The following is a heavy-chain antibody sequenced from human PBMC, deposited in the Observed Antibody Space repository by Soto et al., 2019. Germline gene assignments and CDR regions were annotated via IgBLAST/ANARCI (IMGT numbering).Heavy chain of an antibody. V-gene: IGHV3-30-3*01. Sequence: QVQLVESGGGVVQPGRSLRLSCAASGFTFSSYAMHWVRQAPGKGLEWVAVISYDGSNKYYADSVKGRFTISRDNSKNTLYLQMNSLRAEDTDVYYCARGPFLHSSGWYLIDYWGQGTLVTVSS. CDR2: ISYDGSNK. CDR3: ARGPFLHSSGWYLIDY. D-gene: IGHD6-19*01. J-gene: IGHJ4*02. CDR1: GFTFSSYA.